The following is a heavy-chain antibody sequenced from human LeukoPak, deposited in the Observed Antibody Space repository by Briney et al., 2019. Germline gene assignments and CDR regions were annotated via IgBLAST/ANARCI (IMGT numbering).Heavy chain of an antibody. CDR3: ARDNSDYYDSSGPWGDY. CDR1: GYTFTSYG. D-gene: IGHD3-22*01. V-gene: IGHV1-18*01. CDR2: ISAYNGNT. J-gene: IGHJ4*02. Sequence: ASVKVSCKASGYTFTSYGISWVGQAPGQGLEWMGWISAYNGNTNYAQKLQGRVTMTTDTSTSTAYMELRSLRSDDTAVYYCARDNSDYYDSSGPWGDYWGQGTLVTVSS.